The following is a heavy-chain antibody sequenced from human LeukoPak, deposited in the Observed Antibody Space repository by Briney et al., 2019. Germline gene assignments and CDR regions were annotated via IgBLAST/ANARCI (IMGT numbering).Heavy chain of an antibody. V-gene: IGHV4-34*01. Sequence: PSETLSLTCAVYGGSFSGYYWSWIRQPPGKGLEWIGEINHSGSTNYNPSLKSRVTISEDTSKNQFSLKLSSVPAADTAVYYCARPNRIRYCSSTSCYRGPFDYWGQGTLVTVSS. CDR2: INHSGST. CDR3: ARPNRIRYCSSTSCYRGPFDY. J-gene: IGHJ4*02. CDR1: GGSFSGYY. D-gene: IGHD2-2*02.